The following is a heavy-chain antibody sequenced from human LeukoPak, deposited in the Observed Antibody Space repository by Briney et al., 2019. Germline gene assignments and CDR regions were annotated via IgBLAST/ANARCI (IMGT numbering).Heavy chain of an antibody. CDR1: GGSISNYY. D-gene: IGHD4-23*01. CDR2: IFYSGST. V-gene: IGHV4-39*02. J-gene: IGHJ4*02. CDR3: AGDYGGDFDY. Sequence: PSETLSLTCTVSGGSISNYYWGWIRQPPGKGLEWIGSIFYSGSTYYNPSLKSRVTISVDTSKNQFSLKLSSVTAADTAVYYCAGDYGGDFDYWGQGTLVTVSS.